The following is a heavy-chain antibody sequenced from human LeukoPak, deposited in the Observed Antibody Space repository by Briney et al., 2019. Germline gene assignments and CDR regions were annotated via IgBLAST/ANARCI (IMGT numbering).Heavy chain of an antibody. V-gene: IGHV1-24*01. CDR2: FDPEDGET. CDR1: GYTLTELS. CDR3: ARGKVLRYFDWTTPNARDAFDI. Sequence: ASVKVSCKVSGYTLTELSMHWVRQAPGKGLEWMGGFDPEDGETIYAQKFQGRVTMTEDTSTDTAYMELSSLRSEDTAVYYCARGKVLRYFDWTTPNARDAFDIWGQGTMVTVSS. D-gene: IGHD3-9*01. J-gene: IGHJ3*02.